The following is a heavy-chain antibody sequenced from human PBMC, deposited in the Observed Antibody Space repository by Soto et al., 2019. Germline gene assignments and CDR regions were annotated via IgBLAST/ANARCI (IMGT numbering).Heavy chain of an antibody. CDR3: ARGRQHGVVVQLAATYYAYY. Sequence: QVQLVQSGAEVNKLGASVRVSCKESGYTFTSYYIHWVRQAPGQGLVWMGIIKPGSENATYAQKLQGRVSLTRITSTSTFYLELTTLRSEDTDVYYCARGRQHGVVVQLAATYYAYYWGHGTLFTVSS. CDR2: IKPGSENA. D-gene: IGHD1-26*01. CDR1: GYTFTSYY. J-gene: IGHJ4*01. V-gene: IGHV1-46*01.